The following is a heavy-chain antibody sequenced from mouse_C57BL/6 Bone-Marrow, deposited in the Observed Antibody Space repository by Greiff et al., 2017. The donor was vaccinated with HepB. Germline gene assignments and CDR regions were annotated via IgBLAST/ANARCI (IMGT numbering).Heavy chain of an antibody. D-gene: IGHD2-3*01. CDR3: ARSSSIYDGYWAWFAY. CDR2: IDPEDGET. V-gene: IGHV14-2*01. J-gene: IGHJ3*01. Sequence: EVQVVESGAELVKPGASVKLSCTASGFNIKDYYMHWVKQRTEQGLEWIGRIDPEDGETKYAPKFQGKATITADTSSNTAYLQLSSLTSEDTAVYYCARSSSIYDGYWAWFAYWGQGTLVTVSA. CDR1: GFNIKDYY.